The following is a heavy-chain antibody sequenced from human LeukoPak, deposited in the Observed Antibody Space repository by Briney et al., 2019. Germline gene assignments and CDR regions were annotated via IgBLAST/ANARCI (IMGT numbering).Heavy chain of an antibody. D-gene: IGHD2-15*01. V-gene: IGHV3-33*01. CDR1: GFTFSSYG. CDR2: IWYDGSNK. J-gene: IGHJ6*04. Sequence: GGSLRLSCAASGFTFSSYGMHWVRQAPAKGLEWVAVIWYDGSNKYYADSVKGRFTISRDNSKNTLYLQMNSLRAEDTAVYYCAREESIVGGMDVWGKGTTVTVSS. CDR3: AREESIVGGMDV.